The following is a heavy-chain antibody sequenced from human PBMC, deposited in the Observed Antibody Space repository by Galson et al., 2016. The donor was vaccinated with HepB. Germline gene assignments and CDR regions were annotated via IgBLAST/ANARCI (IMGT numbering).Heavy chain of an antibody. J-gene: IGHJ6*02. CDR1: GFSFSNHG. CDR3: AKDLRGYYDFLFGMDV. V-gene: IGHV3-30*18. Sequence: SLRLSCAASGFSFSNHGMHWVRQAPGKGLEWVAFISYDGNNKYYADSVKGRFTISRGNSKNTLFLQMNSLRAEDTAVYYCAKDLRGYYDFLFGMDVWGQGTPVTVSS. CDR2: ISYDGNNK. D-gene: IGHD3-3*01.